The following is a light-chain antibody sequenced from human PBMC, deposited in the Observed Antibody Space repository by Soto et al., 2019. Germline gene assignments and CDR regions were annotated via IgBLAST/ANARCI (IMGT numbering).Light chain of an antibody. CDR1: QAIGIY. J-gene: IGKJ1*01. CDR2: AAS. Sequence: DIPMTQSPSSLSTSVGDRVTITCRASQAIGIYLAWYKQKPGKVPKLLIYAASTLQSGVPSRFSGSGSGTDFTLTINSLQPEDVATYYCQKYSGAPPTFGQGTKVEIK. CDR3: QKYSGAPPT. V-gene: IGKV1-27*01.